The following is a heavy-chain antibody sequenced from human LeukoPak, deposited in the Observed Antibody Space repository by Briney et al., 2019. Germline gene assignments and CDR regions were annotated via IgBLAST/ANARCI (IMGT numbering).Heavy chain of an antibody. D-gene: IGHD4-17*01. V-gene: IGHV4-39*01. CDR1: GGSISSSSYY. CDR2: IYYSGST. CDR3: ARNYGDYLTSDWYFDL. Sequence: PSETLSLTCTVSGGSISSSSYYWGWIRQPPGKGLEWIGSIYYSGSTYYNPSLKSRVTISVDTSKNQFSLKLSSVTAADTAVYYCARNYGDYLTSDWYFDLWGRGTLVTVSS. J-gene: IGHJ2*01.